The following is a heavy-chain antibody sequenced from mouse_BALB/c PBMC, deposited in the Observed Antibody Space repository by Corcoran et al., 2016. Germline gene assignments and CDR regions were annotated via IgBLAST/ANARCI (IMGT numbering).Heavy chain of an antibody. CDR2: ITPYNDGT. CDR1: GYTFTSYV. V-gene: IGHV1S136*01. CDR3: ARGVLRRNFDD. J-gene: IGHJ2*01. Sequence: EVQLQQSGPELVKPGASVKMSCKASGYTFTSYVMHWVKQKPGQGLEWIGYITPYNDGTKYNEKVKGKATLTSDKSSSTADMELSSLTSDDSAGYYCARGVLRRNFDDWGQGITLTASS. D-gene: IGHD1-1*01.